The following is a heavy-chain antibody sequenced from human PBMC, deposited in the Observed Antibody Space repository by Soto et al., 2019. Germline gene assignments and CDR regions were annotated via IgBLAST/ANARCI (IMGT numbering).Heavy chain of an antibody. CDR1: GFTFSSYA. CDR3: AKDKGTYYYGSGSSFFDY. D-gene: IGHD3-10*01. Sequence: GGSLRLSCAASGFTFSSYAMSWVRQAPGKGLEWVSAISGSGGSTYYADSVKGRFTISRDNSKNTLYLQMNSLRAEDTAVYYCAKDKGTYYYGSGSSFFDYWGQGTLVTVSS. J-gene: IGHJ4*02. V-gene: IGHV3-23*01. CDR2: ISGSGGST.